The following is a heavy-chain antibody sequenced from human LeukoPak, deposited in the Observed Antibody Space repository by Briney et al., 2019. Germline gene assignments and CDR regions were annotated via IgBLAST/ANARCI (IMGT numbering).Heavy chain of an antibody. CDR1: GFTFSSYA. CDR3: ARAGDY. CDR2: ISYEGSNK. Sequence: GGSLRLSCAASGFTFSSYAMHWVRQAPGKGREGGAVISYEGSNKYDADSVKGRFTISRDNSKNTLYLQMNSLRAEDTAVYYCARAGDYWGQGTLVTVSS. J-gene: IGHJ4*02. V-gene: IGHV3-30-3*01.